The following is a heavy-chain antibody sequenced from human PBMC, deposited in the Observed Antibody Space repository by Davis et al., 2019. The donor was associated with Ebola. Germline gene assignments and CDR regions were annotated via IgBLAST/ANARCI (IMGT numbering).Heavy chain of an antibody. V-gene: IGHV3-23*01. J-gene: IGHJ5*02. CDR3: ARVVPAAISGDWFDP. D-gene: IGHD2-2*02. CDR2: ISGSGGST. Sequence: GGSLRLSCAASGFTFSSYAMSWVRQAPGKGLEWVSAISGSGGSTYYADSVKGRFTISRDNAKNTLYLQMNSLRAEDTAVYYCARVVPAAISGDWFDPWGQGTPVTVSS. CDR1: GFTFSSYA.